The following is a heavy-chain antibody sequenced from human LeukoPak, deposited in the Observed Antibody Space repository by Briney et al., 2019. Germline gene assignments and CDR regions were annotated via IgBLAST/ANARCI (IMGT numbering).Heavy chain of an antibody. CDR2: IYYSGST. CDR3: ARQGSGSYENWFDP. D-gene: IGHD3-10*01. V-gene: IGHV4-39*07. Sequence: SGTLSLTCTVSGGSISSSSYYWVWIRQPPGKGLEWIGSIYYSGSTNYNPSLKSRVTISVDTSKNQFSLKLSSVTAADTAVYYCARQGSGSYENWFDPWGQGTLVTVSS. J-gene: IGHJ5*02. CDR1: GGSISSSSYY.